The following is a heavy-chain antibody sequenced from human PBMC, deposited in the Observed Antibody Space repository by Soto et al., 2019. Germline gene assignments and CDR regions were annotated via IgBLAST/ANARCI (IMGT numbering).Heavy chain of an antibody. V-gene: IGHV1-46*01. CDR2: INPSGGST. D-gene: IGHD3-22*01. CDR3: ASLVTYYYDSSGSPGAFDI. J-gene: IGHJ3*02. Sequence: GASVKVSCKASGYTFSNYYMHWVRQAPGQGLEWMGIINPSGGSTNYAQKLQGRVTMTTDTSTSTAYMELRSLRSDDTAVYYCASLVTYYYDSSGSPGAFDIWGQGTMVTVSS. CDR1: GYTFSNYY.